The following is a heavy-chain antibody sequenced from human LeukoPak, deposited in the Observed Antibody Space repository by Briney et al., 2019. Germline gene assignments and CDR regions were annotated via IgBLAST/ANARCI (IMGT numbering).Heavy chain of an antibody. CDR2: IYYRGST. CDR3: ARMYYDFWSVLSMFDY. J-gene: IGHJ4*02. Sequence: SETLSLTCTVSGDSISRYYWSWIRQPPGKGLEWVGYIYYRGSTNYNPSLKSRVTISGDTSKNQFSLKLNYVTAADTAIYYCARMYYDFWSVLSMFDYWGQGTLVTVSS. CDR1: GDSISRYY. D-gene: IGHD3-3*01. V-gene: IGHV4-59*01.